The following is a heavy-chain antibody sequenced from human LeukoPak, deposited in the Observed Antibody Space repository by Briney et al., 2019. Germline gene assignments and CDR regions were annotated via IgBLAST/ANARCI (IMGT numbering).Heavy chain of an antibody. Sequence: PSETLSLTCNVSGGSITSHYWTWIRQAPGRGLEWIGYINDSGKTDHTPSLNSRVTMSIDTSKNQFSLKLSSVTAADTAIYYCAGAYSYYYYYMDVWGRGTTVTVSS. J-gene: IGHJ6*03. V-gene: IGHV4-59*03. D-gene: IGHD2-15*01. CDR3: AGAYSYYYYYMDV. CDR2: INDSGKT. CDR1: GGSITSHY.